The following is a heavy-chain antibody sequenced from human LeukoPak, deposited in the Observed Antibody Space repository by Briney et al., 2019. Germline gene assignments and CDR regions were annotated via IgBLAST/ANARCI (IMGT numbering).Heavy chain of an antibody. CDR3: ARDMRYPEY. V-gene: IGHV4-59*01. D-gene: IGHD1-26*01. CDR2: IYYSGST. J-gene: IGHJ4*02. CDR1: GGSLSSYY. Sequence: PSETLSLTCTVSGGSLSSYYWTWIRQPPGKGLEWIGYIYYSGSTNYNPSLKSRVTISVDTSKNQFSLKLRSVTAADTAVYYCARDMRYPEYWGQGTLVTVSS.